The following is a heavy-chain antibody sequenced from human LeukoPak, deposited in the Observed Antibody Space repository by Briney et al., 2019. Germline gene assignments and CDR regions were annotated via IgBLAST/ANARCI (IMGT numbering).Heavy chain of an antibody. CDR2: IIPIFGTA. CDR1: GYTFTSYG. D-gene: IGHD5-18*01. Sequence: SVKVSCKASGYTFTSYGISWVRQAPGQGLEWMGGIIPIFGTANYAQKFRGRVTITADESTSTAYMELSSLRSEDTAVYYCARQRDTAMVLNDAFDIWGQGTMVTVSS. CDR3: ARQRDTAMVLNDAFDI. J-gene: IGHJ3*02. V-gene: IGHV1-69*13.